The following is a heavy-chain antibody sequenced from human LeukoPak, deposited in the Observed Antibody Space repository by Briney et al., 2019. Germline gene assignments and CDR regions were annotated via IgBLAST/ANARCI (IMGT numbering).Heavy chain of an antibody. J-gene: IGHJ6*03. CDR2: ISGSGGST. Sequence: GGSLRLSCAASGFTFSSYAMSWVRQAPGKGLEWVSAISGSGGSTYYADSVKGRFTISRDNSNDTFYLQMNSRRAEDTAVYYGAKRLYYCYYMDVWGKGTTVTVSS. CDR1: GFTFSSYA. CDR3: AKRLYYCYYMDV. V-gene: IGHV3-23*01.